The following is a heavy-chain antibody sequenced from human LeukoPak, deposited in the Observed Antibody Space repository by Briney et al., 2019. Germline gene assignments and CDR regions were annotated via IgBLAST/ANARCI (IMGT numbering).Heavy chain of an antibody. CDR3: ARGSDRSKAGDL. D-gene: IGHD2-21*02. J-gene: IGHJ5*02. Sequence: KPSETLSLTCAVHGGSCDDYYCSWIRQPPGKGLEWIGEIHPHGIFYYNSSLVSRVTISIDTSKTQFSLRLTSVTAADTAFYYCARGSDRSKAGDLWGQGSLVTVSS. CDR2: IHPHGIF. CDR1: GGSCDDYY. V-gene: IGHV4-34*01.